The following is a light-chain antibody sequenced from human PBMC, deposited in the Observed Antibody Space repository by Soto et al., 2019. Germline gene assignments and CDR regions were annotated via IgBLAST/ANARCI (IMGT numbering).Light chain of an antibody. V-gene: IGLV2-18*02. CDR3: SSYTISSTHV. CDR2: DVN. J-gene: IGLJ1*01. Sequence: QSALTQPPSVSGSPGQSVAISCTGTSSDVGSYNRVSWYQQPPGTAPKLMIFDVNNRPSGVPHRFSGSKSDNTASLTISGLQAEDEADYYCSSYTISSTHVFGTGTKLTVL. CDR1: SSDVGSYNR.